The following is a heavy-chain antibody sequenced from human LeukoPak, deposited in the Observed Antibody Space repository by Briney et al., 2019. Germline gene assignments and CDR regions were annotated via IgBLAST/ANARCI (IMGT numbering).Heavy chain of an antibody. CDR3: ARLTVTTGYNYYYYMDV. V-gene: IGHV1-18*01. D-gene: IGHD4-11*01. J-gene: IGHJ6*03. Sequence: ASVKVSCKASGYTFTSYGISWVRQAPGQGLEWMGWISAYNGNTNYAQKLQGRVTMTTDTSTSTAYMELRSLRSDDTAVYYCARLTVTTGYNYYYYMDVWGKGTTVTVSS. CDR1: GYTFTSYG. CDR2: ISAYNGNT.